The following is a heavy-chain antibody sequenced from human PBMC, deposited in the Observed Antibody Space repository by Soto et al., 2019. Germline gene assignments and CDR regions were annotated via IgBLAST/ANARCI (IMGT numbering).Heavy chain of an antibody. D-gene: IGHD6-13*01. Sequence: SETLCLTCTVSGGSISSGDYYWSWLRQPPGKGLEWIGYIYYSGSTYYNPSLKSRVTISVDTSKNQFSLKLSSGTAADTAVYYCARERPDGSRLDPWGQGTLVTVSS. CDR3: ARERPDGSRLDP. J-gene: IGHJ5*02. V-gene: IGHV4-30-4*01. CDR2: IYYSGST. CDR1: GGSISSGDYY.